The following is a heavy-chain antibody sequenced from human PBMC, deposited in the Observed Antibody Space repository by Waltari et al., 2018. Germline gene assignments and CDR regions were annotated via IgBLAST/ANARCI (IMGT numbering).Heavy chain of an antibody. CDR3: ARAHSGSYSYVNWFDP. J-gene: IGHJ5*02. D-gene: IGHD1-26*01. CDR2: IYHSGST. CDR1: GYSISSGYY. Sequence: QVQLQESGPGLVKPSATLSLTCAVSGYSISSGYYWGWLRQPPEKGLEWIGSIYHSGSTYYNPSLKSRVTISIDTSKNQFSLRLSSVTAADTAVYYCARAHSGSYSYVNWFDPWGQGTLVTVPS. V-gene: IGHV4-38-2*01.